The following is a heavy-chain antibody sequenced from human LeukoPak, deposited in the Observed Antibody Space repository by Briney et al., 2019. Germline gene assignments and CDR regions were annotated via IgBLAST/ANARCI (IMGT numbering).Heavy chain of an antibody. CDR3: ARERGHTIFGVVFNWFGP. V-gene: IGHV3-33*01. CDR1: GFTFSSYG. J-gene: IGHJ5*02. CDR2: IWYDGSNK. D-gene: IGHD3-3*01. Sequence: GRSLRLSCAASGFTFSSYGMRWVRQAPGKGLEWVAVIWYDGSNKYYADSVKGRFTISRDNSKNTLYLQMNSLRAEDTAVYYCARERGHTIFGVVFNWFGPWGQGTLVTVSS.